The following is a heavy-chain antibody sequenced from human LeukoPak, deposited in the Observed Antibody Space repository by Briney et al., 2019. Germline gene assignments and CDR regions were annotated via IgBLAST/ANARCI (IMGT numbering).Heavy chain of an antibody. CDR3: SLEGSSWYRYFQH. V-gene: IGHV3-7*05. D-gene: IGHD6-13*01. Sequence: PGGSLRLSCAASGFTFSSYWISWVRQAPGKWREWVANIKQDGSEKYYVDSVKGRRTSSRDNAKNSLYLQMNSLRAEDTAVYYSSLEGSSWYRYFQHWGEGTLVSVSS. CDR2: IKQDGSEK. J-gene: IGHJ1*01. CDR1: GFTFSSYW.